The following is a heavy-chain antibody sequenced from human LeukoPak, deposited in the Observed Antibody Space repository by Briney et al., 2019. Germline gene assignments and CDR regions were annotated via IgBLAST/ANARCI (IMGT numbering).Heavy chain of an antibody. J-gene: IGHJ5*02. V-gene: IGHV1-46*01. CDR1: GYTFTSYY. CDR3: ARTTVTTYGFDL. D-gene: IGHD4-17*01. Sequence: ASVKVSCKASGYTFTSYYMHWVRQAPGQGLEGMGMINPSGGSKSYAQKFQGRGTITRDTSTSTVYMELSSLRSEDTAVYYCARTTVTTYGFDLWGQGTLVTVSS. CDR2: INPSGGSK.